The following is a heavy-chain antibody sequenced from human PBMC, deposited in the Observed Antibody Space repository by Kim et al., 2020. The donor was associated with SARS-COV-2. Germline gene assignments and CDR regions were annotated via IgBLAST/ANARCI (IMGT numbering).Heavy chain of an antibody. D-gene: IGHD3-10*01. CDR3: ARDPNYYGSGISLDLGFDP. V-gene: IGHV3-21*01. J-gene: IGHJ5*02. CDR1: GFTFSSYS. CDR2: ISSSSSYI. Sequence: GGSLRLSCAASGFTFSSYSMNWVRQAPGKGLEWVSSISSSSSYIYYADSVKGRFTISRDNAKNSLYLQMNSLRAEDTAVYYCARDPNYYGSGISLDLGFDPWGQGTLVTVSS.